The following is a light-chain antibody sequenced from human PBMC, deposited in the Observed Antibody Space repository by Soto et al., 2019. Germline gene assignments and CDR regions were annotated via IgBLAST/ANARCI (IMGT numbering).Light chain of an antibody. CDR2: KAS. CDR3: QQYNSYSKT. Sequence: DIKITQSPSTLSASVGDRVTITCRASQSISSWLAWYQQKPGKAPKLLIYKASSLESGVPSRFSGSGSGTEFTPTISSLQPDDFATYYCQQYNSYSKTFGQGTKV. CDR1: QSISSW. V-gene: IGKV1-5*03. J-gene: IGKJ1*01.